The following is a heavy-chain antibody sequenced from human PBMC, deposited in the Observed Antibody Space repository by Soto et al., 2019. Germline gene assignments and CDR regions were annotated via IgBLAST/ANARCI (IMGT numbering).Heavy chain of an antibody. Sequence: QVQLQESGPGLVKPSQTLSLTCTVSGGSISSGGYYWSWIRQHPGKGLEWIGYIYYSGSTYYNPSLKSRVTISVDTSKNQFSLKLSSVTAADTAVYYCARDQSGETTVPQGWFDLWGQGTLVTVSS. J-gene: IGHJ5*02. CDR1: GGSISSGGYY. CDR2: IYYSGST. CDR3: ARDQSGETTVPQGWFDL. D-gene: IGHD4-4*01. V-gene: IGHV4-31*03.